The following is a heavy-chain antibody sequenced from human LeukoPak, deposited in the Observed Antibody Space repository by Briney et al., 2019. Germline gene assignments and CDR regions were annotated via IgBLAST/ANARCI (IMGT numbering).Heavy chain of an antibody. CDR1: GGSISSYY. CDR3: ARDGGVSRFLEWLLGY. V-gene: IGHV4-4*07. Sequence: PSETLSLTCTVSGGSISSYYWSWIRQPAGKGLEWIGRIYTSGSTNHNPSLKSRVTMSVDTSKNQFSLKLSSVTAADTAVYYCARDGGVSRFLEWLLGYWGQGTLVTVSS. CDR2: IYTSGST. J-gene: IGHJ4*02. D-gene: IGHD3-3*01.